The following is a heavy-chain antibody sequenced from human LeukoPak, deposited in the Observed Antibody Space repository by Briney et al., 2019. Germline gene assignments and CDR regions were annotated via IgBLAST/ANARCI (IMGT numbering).Heavy chain of an antibody. V-gene: IGHV3-74*01. CDR2: INSDGSST. J-gene: IGHJ3*02. Sequence: PGGSLRLSCAASGFTFSSYWMHWVRQAPGKGLVWVSRINSDGSSTSYADSVKGRFTISRDNAKDTLYLQMNSLRVEDTAVYYCARGRYPGGPFDIWGQGTRVTVSS. CDR1: GFTFSSYW. CDR3: ARGRYPGGPFDI. D-gene: IGHD2-15*01.